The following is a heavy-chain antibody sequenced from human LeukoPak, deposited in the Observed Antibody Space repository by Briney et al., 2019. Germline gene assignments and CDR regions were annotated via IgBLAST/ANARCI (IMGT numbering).Heavy chain of an antibody. CDR2: IYYSGST. J-gene: IGHJ5*02. CDR3: ARRADDFWSGANWFDP. Sequence: SETLSLTCTVSGGSISSSHYYWGWIRQPPGKGLEWIGIIYYSGSTYFNPSLKSRVTISADTSKNQFSLQLTFVTAADTAVYYCARRADDFWSGANWFDPWGQGTLVTVSS. D-gene: IGHD3-3*01. V-gene: IGHV4-39*01. CDR1: GGSISSSHYY.